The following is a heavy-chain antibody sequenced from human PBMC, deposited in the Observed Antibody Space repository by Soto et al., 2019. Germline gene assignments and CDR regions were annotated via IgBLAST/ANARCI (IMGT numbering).Heavy chain of an antibody. D-gene: IGHD1-20*01. CDR1: GYTFATYA. J-gene: IGHJ4*02. CDR3: ARRYKSAGWLAT. CDR2: INPATGNT. V-gene: IGHV1-3*01. Sequence: ASVKVSCKASGYTFATYAIHWVRLAPGEGLEWMGWINPATGNTEYSEKFQDRVTLTRDTSATTAYMELRGLRFEDTAVYYCARRYKSAGWLATRGQGTLVTVSS.